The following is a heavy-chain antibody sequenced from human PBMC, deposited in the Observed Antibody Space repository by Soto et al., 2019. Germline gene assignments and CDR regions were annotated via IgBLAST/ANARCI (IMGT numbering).Heavy chain of an antibody. CDR2: ISSSSSYI. CDR3: ARDPATVVTADWYFDL. Sequence: EVQLVESGGGLVKPGGSLRLSCAASGFTFSSYSMNWVRQAPGKGLEWVSSISSSSSYIYYADSVKGQFTISRDNAKNSLNLQMNSLRAEDTAVYYCARDPATVVTADWYFDLWGRGTLVTVSS. D-gene: IGHD4-17*01. J-gene: IGHJ2*01. V-gene: IGHV3-21*01. CDR1: GFTFSSYS.